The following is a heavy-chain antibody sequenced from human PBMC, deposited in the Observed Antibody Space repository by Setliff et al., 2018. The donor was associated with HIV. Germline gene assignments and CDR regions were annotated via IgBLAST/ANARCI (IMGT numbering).Heavy chain of an antibody. CDR2: INSDGSVT. CDR1: GFTFSTYW. CDR3: ARVDDDYVWARTYFDY. Sequence: VGSLRLSCAASGFTFSTYWMHWVRQSPGKGLVWVSRINSDGSVTNYADSVTGRFTISRDNAKNTLYLQMSSLRADDTAVCYCARVDDDYVWARTYFDYWGQGSLVTVSS. D-gene: IGHD3-16*01. V-gene: IGHV3-74*01. J-gene: IGHJ4*02.